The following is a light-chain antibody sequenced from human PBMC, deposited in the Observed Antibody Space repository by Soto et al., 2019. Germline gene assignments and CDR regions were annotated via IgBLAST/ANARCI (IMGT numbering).Light chain of an antibody. CDR3: QEYKTAPFI. CDR1: QGISNY. V-gene: IGKV1-27*01. CDR2: AAS. Sequence: DIQMTQSPSSLSAFVGDRVTITCRASQGISNYLAWYQQKPGRVPTLLIYAASTLRSGVPSRFSGSGSGTDFTLTIISLQPEDVASYYCQEYKTAPFIFGPGTKVDIK. J-gene: IGKJ3*01.